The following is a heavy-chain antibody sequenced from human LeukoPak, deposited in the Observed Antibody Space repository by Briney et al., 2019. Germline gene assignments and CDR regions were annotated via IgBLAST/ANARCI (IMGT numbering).Heavy chain of an antibody. Sequence: PGGSLRLSCAASGFTFDDYGMSWVRQAPGKGLEWVSGINWNGGSTGYADSVKGRFTISRDNAENSLYLQMNSLRAEDTALYYCARDKQLVRGYYYYMDVWGKGTTVTVSS. J-gene: IGHJ6*03. CDR3: ARDKQLVRGYYYYMDV. V-gene: IGHV3-20*04. D-gene: IGHD6-6*01. CDR1: GFTFDDYG. CDR2: INWNGGST.